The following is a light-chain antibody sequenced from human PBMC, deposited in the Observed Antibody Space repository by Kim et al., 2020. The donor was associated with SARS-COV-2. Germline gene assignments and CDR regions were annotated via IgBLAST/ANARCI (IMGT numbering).Light chain of an antibody. CDR3: QSYDYSNWV. CDR1: SGSIARNY. J-gene: IGLJ3*02. Sequence: GKTVTISCTRSSGSIARNYVQWYQQRPGSAPTTVIYEDNQRPSGVPDRFSGSIDSSSNSASLTISGLKTEDEAYYYCQSYDYSNWVFGGGTKLTVL. CDR2: EDN. V-gene: IGLV6-57*03.